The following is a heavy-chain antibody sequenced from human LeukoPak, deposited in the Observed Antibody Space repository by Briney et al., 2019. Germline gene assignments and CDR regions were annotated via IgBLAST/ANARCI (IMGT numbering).Heavy chain of an antibody. CDR3: ARARRAFLKWLLPLNY. V-gene: IGHV3-11*01. CDR1: GFTFSDYY. D-gene: IGHD3-3*01. CDR2: ISSSGSTI. Sequence: GGSLRLSCAASGFTFSDYYMSWIRQAPGKGLEWVSYISSSGSTIYYADSVKGRFTISRDNAKNSLYLQMNSLRAEDTAVYYCARARRAFLKWLLPLNYWGQGALVTVSS. J-gene: IGHJ4*02.